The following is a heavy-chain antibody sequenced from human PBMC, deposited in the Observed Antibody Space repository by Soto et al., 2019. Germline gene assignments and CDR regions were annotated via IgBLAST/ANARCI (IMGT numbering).Heavy chain of an antibody. D-gene: IGHD6-19*01. CDR1: GGSISSYY. CDR3: ARYIAVANGMDV. J-gene: IGHJ6*02. CDR2: IYYSGST. Sequence: SETLSLTCTVSGGSISSYYWSWIRQPPGKGLEWIGYIYYSGSTNYNPSLKSRVTISVDTSKNQFSLKLSSVTAADTAVYYCARYIAVANGMDVWGQGTTVTVSS. V-gene: IGHV4-59*01.